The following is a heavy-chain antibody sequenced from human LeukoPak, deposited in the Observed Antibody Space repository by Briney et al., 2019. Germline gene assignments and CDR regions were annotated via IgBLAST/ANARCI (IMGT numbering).Heavy chain of an antibody. CDR1: GGSFWGYY. CDR3: ARGRRQLARSALGY. V-gene: IGHV4-34*01. J-gene: IGHJ4*02. CDR2: TTQSGSA. D-gene: IGHD6-6*01. Sequence: SETLSLTCAVSGGSFWGYYWSWIRQPPGKGLEWIGETTQSGSANYNPSLKSRVTISVDTSKSQFSLKLTSVTAADTAIYYCARGRRQLARSALGYWGQGNLVTVSS.